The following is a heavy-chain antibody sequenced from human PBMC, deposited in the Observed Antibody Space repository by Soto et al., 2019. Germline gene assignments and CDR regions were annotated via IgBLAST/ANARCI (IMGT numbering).Heavy chain of an antibody. Sequence: SETMCLTSAVSGGKISSSNGWRWVSQPPGKGPEWIGEVYHSGSTNYNPSLKSRVTISVDKSKNQFSLKLSSVTAADTAVYYCAREQLVGYGMDVWGQGTTVTVSS. J-gene: IGHJ6*02. V-gene: IGHV4-4*02. D-gene: IGHD6-6*01. CDR3: AREQLVGYGMDV. CDR2: VYHSGST. CDR1: GGKISSSNG.